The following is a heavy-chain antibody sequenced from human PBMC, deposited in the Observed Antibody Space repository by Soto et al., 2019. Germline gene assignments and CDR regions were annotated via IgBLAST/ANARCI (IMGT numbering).Heavy chain of an antibody. J-gene: IGHJ5*01. V-gene: IGHV1-69*12. D-gene: IGHD1-20*01. CDR1: GGSFRSYA. Sequence: QVQLVQSGAEVKKPGSSVKVSCKASGGSFRSYAVNWVRQAPGQGLECLGGIIPIFGTPNYAQKFHGRVSITADESTSTVYMDLISLTSEDTAVYYCADSANHRYFFDSWGQGTLGTVSS. CDR2: IIPIFGTP. CDR3: ADSANHRYFFDS.